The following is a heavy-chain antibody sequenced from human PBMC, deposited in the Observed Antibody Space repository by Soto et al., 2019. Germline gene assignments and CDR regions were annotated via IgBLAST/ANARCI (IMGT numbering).Heavy chain of an antibody. V-gene: IGHV2-5*02. CDR2: IYWDDDK. CDR1: GFSLSTSGVG. J-gene: IGHJ4*02. Sequence: QITLKESGPTLVKPTQTLTLTCTFSGFSLSTSGVGVGWIRQPPGKALEWLALIYWDDDKRYSPSLKSRLTITKNTSKNQVVLTMTNMDPVDTATYYCAHRRSYCSGGSCYSGFDYWGQGTLVTVSS. CDR3: AHRRSYCSGGSCYSGFDY. D-gene: IGHD2-15*01.